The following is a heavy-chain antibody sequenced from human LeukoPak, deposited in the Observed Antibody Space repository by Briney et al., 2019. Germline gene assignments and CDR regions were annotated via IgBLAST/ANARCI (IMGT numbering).Heavy chain of an antibody. CDR2: IWHDGSAE. CDR3: AKDSRGGWSGYFDY. CDR1: GFSFTSCG. J-gene: IGHJ4*02. V-gene: IGHV3-33*06. D-gene: IGHD6-19*01. Sequence: GGSLRLSCVASGFSFTSCGMYWVRQAPGKGLEWVAVIWHDGSAEFYADSVKGRFSISRDNSRSMVYLQMDSLRDDDTAVYFSAKDSRGGWSGYFDYWGQGTLVTVSS.